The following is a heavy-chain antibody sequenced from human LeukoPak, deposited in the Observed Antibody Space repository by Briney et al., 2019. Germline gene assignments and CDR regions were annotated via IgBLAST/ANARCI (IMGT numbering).Heavy chain of an antibody. CDR3: ARVHCSSTSCPYYYYYYMDV. CDR1: GGSISSYY. J-gene: IGHJ6*03. V-gene: IGHV4-4*07. D-gene: IGHD2-2*01. Sequence: SETLSLTCTVSGGSISSYYWSWIRQPAGKGLEWIGRIYTSGSTNYNPSFKSRVTMSVDTSKNQFSLKLSSVTAADTAVYYCARVHCSSTSCPYYYYYYMDVWGKGTTVTVSS. CDR2: IYTSGST.